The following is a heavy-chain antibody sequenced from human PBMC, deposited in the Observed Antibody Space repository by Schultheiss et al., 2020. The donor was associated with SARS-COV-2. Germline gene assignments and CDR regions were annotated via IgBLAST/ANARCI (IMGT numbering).Heavy chain of an antibody. Sequence: SETLSLTCTVSGVSISSYCWNWIRQSPGKGLEWIGFIHDSGITNYNPSLKSRVTISVDTSKNRFSLRLSSVTAADTAVYYCASAWDSGGNYYGVFDSWGQGTQVTVSS. D-gene: IGHD3-22*01. CDR2: IHDSGIT. J-gene: IGHJ4*02. CDR3: ASAWDSGGNYYGVFDS. V-gene: IGHV4-59*01. CDR1: GVSISSYC.